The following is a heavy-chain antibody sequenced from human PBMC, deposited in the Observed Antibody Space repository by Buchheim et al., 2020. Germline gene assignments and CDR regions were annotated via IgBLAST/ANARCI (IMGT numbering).Heavy chain of an antibody. V-gene: IGHV3-74*01. CDR2: INGDGRNK. J-gene: IGHJ4*02. CDR3: AMSTDYYSD. Sequence: EVQLVESGGGLVQPGGSLRLSCAASGFTFGIYWMHWVRQTPGKGLVWVSRINGDGRNKDYADSVKGRFTISRDNAENTLYLQMNSLRAEDTAVYYCAMSTDYYSDWGQGT. CDR1: GFTFGIYW. D-gene: IGHD2-21*02.